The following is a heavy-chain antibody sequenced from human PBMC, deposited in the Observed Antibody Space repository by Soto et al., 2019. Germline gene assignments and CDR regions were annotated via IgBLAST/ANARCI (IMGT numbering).Heavy chain of an antibody. D-gene: IGHD1-26*01. CDR2: ISHNAGSI. Sequence: GGSLRLSCSVFGSTFRNYAMHWVRQAPGKGLEYVSSISHNAGSIYYADSVKGRFTISRDNSKGTLYLQMSSLRPEDTAVYYCVKDRWVDYWGQGALVTVSS. V-gene: IGHV3-64D*08. CDR3: VKDRWVDY. CDR1: GSTFRNYA. J-gene: IGHJ4*02.